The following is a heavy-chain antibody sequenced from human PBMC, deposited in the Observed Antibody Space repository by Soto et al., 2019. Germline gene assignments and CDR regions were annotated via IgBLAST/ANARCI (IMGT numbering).Heavy chain of an antibody. Sequence: QVQLQESGPGLVKPSQTLSLTCTVSGGSISSGGYYWSWIRQHPGKGLEWFGYIYYSGSTYYNPSPRSRVSISVDTTKNQFSLKLSSVTAADTAVYYCARSPEATVTAFDYWGQGTLVTVSS. CDR3: ARSPEATVTAFDY. CDR2: IYYSGST. CDR1: GGSISSGGYY. V-gene: IGHV4-31*03. J-gene: IGHJ4*02. D-gene: IGHD4-17*01.